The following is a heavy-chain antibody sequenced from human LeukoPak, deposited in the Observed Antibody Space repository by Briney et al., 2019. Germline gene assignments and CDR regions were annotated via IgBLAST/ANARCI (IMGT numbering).Heavy chain of an antibody. CDR3: ARVLYSSPSN. J-gene: IGHJ4*02. CDR2: IYYPGST. CDR1: GGSISGSSYF. V-gene: IGHV4-39*01. Sequence: SETLSLTCTVSGGSISGSSYFWGWIRQPPGKGLEWIGNIYYPGSTYYNPSLKSRVTISVDTSKNQLSLKLSSMTAADTAVYYCARVLYSSPSNWGQGTLVTVSS. D-gene: IGHD6-6*01.